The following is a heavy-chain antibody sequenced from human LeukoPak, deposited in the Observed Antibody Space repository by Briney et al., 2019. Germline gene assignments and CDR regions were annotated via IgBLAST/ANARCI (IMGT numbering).Heavy chain of an antibody. Sequence: GASVKVSCKASGYTFTGYYMHWVRQAPGQGLEWMGIINPSGGSTSYAQKFQGRVTMTRDMSTSTVYMELSSLRSEDTAVYYCARDEVFDYYDSSGYRSYYFDYWGQGTLVTVSS. J-gene: IGHJ4*02. CDR1: GYTFTGYY. D-gene: IGHD3-22*01. CDR2: INPSGGST. CDR3: ARDEVFDYYDSSGYRSYYFDY. V-gene: IGHV1-46*01.